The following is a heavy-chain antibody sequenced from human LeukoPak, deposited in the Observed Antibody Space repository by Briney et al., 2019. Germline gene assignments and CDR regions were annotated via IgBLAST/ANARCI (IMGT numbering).Heavy chain of an antibody. CDR3: AKDLAYCGGDCYPAGFDY. CDR1: GFTFSSYA. J-gene: IGHJ4*02. V-gene: IGHV3-23*01. Sequence: GGSLRLSCAASGFTFSSYAMNWVRQAPGRGLEWVSGFSGSGGTTYYADSVKGRFTISRDNSKNTLYLQMNSLRAEDTAVYYCAKDLAYCGGDCYPAGFDYWGQGTLVTVSS. D-gene: IGHD2-21*02. CDR2: FSGSGGTT.